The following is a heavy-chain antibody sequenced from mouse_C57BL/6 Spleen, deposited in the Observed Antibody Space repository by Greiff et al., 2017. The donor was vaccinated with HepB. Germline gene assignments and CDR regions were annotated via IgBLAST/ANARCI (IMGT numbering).Heavy chain of an antibody. CDR3: ARWPYYSNYVDAMDY. CDR2: SRNKANDYTK. D-gene: IGHD2-5*01. Sequence: EVKVVESGGGLVQSGRSLRLSCATSGFTFSDFYMEWVSQAPGKGLEWIAASRNKANDYTKEYSASVKGRFIVSRDTSQSILYLQMNALRAEDTAIYYCARWPYYSNYVDAMDYWGQGTSVTVSS. V-gene: IGHV7-1*01. CDR1: GFTFSDFY. J-gene: IGHJ4*01.